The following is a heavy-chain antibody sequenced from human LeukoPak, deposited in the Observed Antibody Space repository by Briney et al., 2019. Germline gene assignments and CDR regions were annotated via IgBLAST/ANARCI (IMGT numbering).Heavy chain of an antibody. Sequence: GGSLRLSCAASGFTFSSYAMSWVRQAPGKGLEWVSAISGSGGSTYYADSVKGRFTISRDNSKNTLYLQMNSLRAEDTAIYYCARGRKGFHYGSGSFLDVWGKGTTVTVSS. J-gene: IGHJ6*04. V-gene: IGHV3-23*01. CDR2: ISGSGGST. D-gene: IGHD3-10*01. CDR1: GFTFSSYA. CDR3: ARGRKGFHYGSGSFLDV.